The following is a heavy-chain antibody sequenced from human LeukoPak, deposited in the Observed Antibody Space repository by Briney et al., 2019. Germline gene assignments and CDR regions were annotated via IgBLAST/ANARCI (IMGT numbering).Heavy chain of an antibody. V-gene: IGHV3-21*04. Sequence: LGGSLRLSCAASGFTFSSYSMNWVRQAPGKGLEWVSSISSSSSYIYYADSVKGRFTISRDNAKNSLYLQMNSLRAEDTAVYYCAKAFLYSNLQYYYMDVWGKGTTVTVSS. CDR2: ISSSSSYI. CDR1: GFTFSSYS. CDR3: AKAFLYSNLQYYYMDV. J-gene: IGHJ6*03. D-gene: IGHD4-11*01.